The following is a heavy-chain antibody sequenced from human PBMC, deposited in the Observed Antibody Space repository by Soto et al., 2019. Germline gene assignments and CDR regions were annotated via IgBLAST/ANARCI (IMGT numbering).Heavy chain of an antibody. J-gene: IGHJ4*02. CDR2: IYHNGKS. Sequence: QVQLQQWGGGLLKPSETLSLSCTVYGGSFSSYAWSWIRQPPGRGLEWVGEIYHNGKSHYNQTLKSRVTIAVDTSKNQFSLKLSSVIAADTAVYVCARGGYWRFDYWGQGALVTDSS. D-gene: IGHD3-22*01. V-gene: IGHV4-34*01. CDR3: ARGGYWRFDY. CDR1: GGSFSSYA.